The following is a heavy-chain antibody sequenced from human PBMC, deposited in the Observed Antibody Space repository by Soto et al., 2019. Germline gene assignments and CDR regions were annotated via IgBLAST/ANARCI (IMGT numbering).Heavy chain of an antibody. CDR1: GFTFSSYG. J-gene: IGHJ4*02. D-gene: IGHD3-10*01. CDR3: ANYDGIGELFV. Sequence: QVQLVESGGGVVQPGRSLRLSCAASGFTFSSYGMHWVRQAPGKGLEWVAVISYDGSNKYYADSVKGRFTISRDNSKNTLYLQMNSLRAEDTAVYYCANYDGIGELFVWGQGTLVTVSS. V-gene: IGHV3-30*18. CDR2: ISYDGSNK.